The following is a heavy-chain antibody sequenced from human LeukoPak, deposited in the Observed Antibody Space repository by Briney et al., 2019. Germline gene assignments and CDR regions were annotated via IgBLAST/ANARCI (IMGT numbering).Heavy chain of an antibody. CDR1: GGSISSYY. Sequence: PSETLSLTCTVSGGSISSYYWSWIRQPPGKGLEWIGYIYYSGSTNYNPSLKSRVTISVDTSKNQFSLKLSSVTAADTAVYYCARHSGSYQGGWFDPWGQGTLVTVSS. CDR3: ARHSGSYQGGWFDP. CDR2: IYYSGST. J-gene: IGHJ5*02. V-gene: IGHV4-59*08. D-gene: IGHD1-26*01.